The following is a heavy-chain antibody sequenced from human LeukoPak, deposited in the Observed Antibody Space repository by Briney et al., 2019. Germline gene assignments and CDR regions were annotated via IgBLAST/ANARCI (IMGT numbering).Heavy chain of an antibody. CDR1: GYTFTGYY. Sequence: ASVKVSCKATGYTFTGYYMHWVRQAPGQGLEWMGWINPNSGGTNYAQKFQGRVTMTRDTSISTAYMELSRLRSDDTAVYYCERDGDSSSWYNYWGQGTLVTVSS. CDR3: ERDGDSSSWYNY. D-gene: IGHD6-13*01. J-gene: IGHJ4*02. CDR2: INPNSGGT. V-gene: IGHV1-2*02.